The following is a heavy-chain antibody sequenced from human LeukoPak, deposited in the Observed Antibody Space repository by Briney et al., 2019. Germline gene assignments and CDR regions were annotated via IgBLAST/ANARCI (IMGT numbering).Heavy chain of an antibody. V-gene: IGHV4-39*07. CDR1: GGSISSRSHY. D-gene: IGHD4-17*01. CDR2: MYHSGST. Sequence: SETLSLTCTVSGGSISSRSHYWGWIRRPQGKGLEWIGSMYHSGSTYYNPSLKSRITISVDTSKNQFSLKLSSVTAADSAVYYCARGYGDQGYDYWGRGTLVTVSS. J-gene: IGHJ4*02. CDR3: ARGYGDQGYDY.